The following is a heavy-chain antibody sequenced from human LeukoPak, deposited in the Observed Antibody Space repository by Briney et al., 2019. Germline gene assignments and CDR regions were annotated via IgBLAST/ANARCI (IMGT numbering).Heavy chain of an antibody. V-gene: IGHV3-23*01. CDR2: ISGSGGST. J-gene: IGHJ3*02. D-gene: IGHD3-10*01. CDR3: AKDVAYGSGSYSDAFDI. CDR1: GFTFSSYG. Sequence: PGGSLRLSCAASGFTFSSYGINWVRQAPGKGLEWVSAISGSGGSTYYADSVKGRFTISRDNSKNTLYLQMNSLRAEDTAVYYCAKDVAYGSGSYSDAFDIWGQGTMVTVSS.